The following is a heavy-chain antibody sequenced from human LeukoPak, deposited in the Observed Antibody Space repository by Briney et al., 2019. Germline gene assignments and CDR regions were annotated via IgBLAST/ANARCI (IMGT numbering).Heavy chain of an antibody. CDR1: GYTFTFYY. CDR3: ARGYGTTRGDY. V-gene: IGHV1-2*02. J-gene: IGHJ4*02. CDR2: INPNSGGT. D-gene: IGHD3-10*01. Sequence: ASVTVSCTSSGYTFTFYYMQWVRQAPGQGLEWMGWINPNSGGTNYAQRFQGRVTMTRDTSISTAYMELRSLRSDDTAVYYCARGYGTTRGDYWGQGTLVTVSS.